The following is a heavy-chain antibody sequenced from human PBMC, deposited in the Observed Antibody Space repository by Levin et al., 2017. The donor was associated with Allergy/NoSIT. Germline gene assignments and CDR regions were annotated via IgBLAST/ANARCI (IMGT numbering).Heavy chain of an antibody. V-gene: IGHV1-18*01. CDR2: ISAYNGNT. CDR3: ARDRGDYDYDSSGYYRARNDAFDI. D-gene: IGHD3-22*01. CDR1: GYTFTSYG. J-gene: IGHJ3*02. Sequence: ASVKVSCKASGYTFTSYGISWVRQAPGQGLEWMGWISAYNGNTNYAQKLQGRVTMTTDTSTSTAYMELRSLRSDDTAVYYCARDRGDYDYDSSGYYRARNDAFDIWGQGTMVTVSS.